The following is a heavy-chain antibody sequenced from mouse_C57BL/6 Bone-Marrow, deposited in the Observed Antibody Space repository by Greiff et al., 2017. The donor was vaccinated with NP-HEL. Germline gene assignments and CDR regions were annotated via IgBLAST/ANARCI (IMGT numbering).Heavy chain of an antibody. J-gene: IGHJ3*01. Sequence: DVKLQESGGGLVQPGGSMKLSCVASGFTFSNYWMNWVRQSPEKGLEWVAQIRLKSDNYATHYAESVKGRFTFSRDDSKSSVYLQMNNLRAEDTGIYYCTDPWFAYWGQGTLVTVSA. CDR1: GFTFSNYW. CDR2: IRLKSDNYAT. V-gene: IGHV6-3*01. CDR3: TDPWFAY.